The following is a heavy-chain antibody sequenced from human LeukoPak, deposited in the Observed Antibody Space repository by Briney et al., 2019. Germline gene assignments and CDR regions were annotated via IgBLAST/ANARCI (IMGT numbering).Heavy chain of an antibody. CDR3: ARELTPYGSGSYAAY. CDR1: GYTFTSYG. J-gene: IGHJ4*02. CDR2: ISAYNGNT. V-gene: IGHV1-18*04. Sequence: ASVKVSCQASGYTFTSYGISWVRQAPGQRLEWMGWISAYNGNTNYAQKLQGRVTMTTDTSTSTAYMELRSLRSDDTAVYYCARELTPYGSGSYAAYWGQGTLVTVSS. D-gene: IGHD3-10*01.